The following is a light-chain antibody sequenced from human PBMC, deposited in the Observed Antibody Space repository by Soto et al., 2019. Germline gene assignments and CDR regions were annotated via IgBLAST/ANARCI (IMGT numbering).Light chain of an antibody. V-gene: IGKV3-15*01. J-gene: IGKJ1*01. CDR1: QSVNSN. CDR3: QQYNNWLWT. Sequence: EIVMTQSPATLSVSPGERATLSCRASQSVNSNLVWYQQKPGQAPRLLIYGASTRATGIPGRFSGSGSGTEFTLTISSLQSDDSAVYYCQQYNNWLWTFGQGTKVEIK. CDR2: GAS.